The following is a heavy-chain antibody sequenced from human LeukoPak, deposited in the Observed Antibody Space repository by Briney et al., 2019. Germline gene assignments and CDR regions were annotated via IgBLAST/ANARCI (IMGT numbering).Heavy chain of an antibody. V-gene: IGHV3-21*01. CDR3: ARALHDSSGYYFDY. CDR1: GFTFSRYD. J-gene: IGHJ4*02. Sequence: GGSLRLSCAASGFTFSRYDMNWVRQAPGKGLEWVSSFSSSSDYIKYADSVKGRFTISRDNAKNSLDLQMTSLRAEDTAVYYCARALHDSSGYYFDYWGQGTLVTVSS. CDR2: FSSSSDYI. D-gene: IGHD3-22*01.